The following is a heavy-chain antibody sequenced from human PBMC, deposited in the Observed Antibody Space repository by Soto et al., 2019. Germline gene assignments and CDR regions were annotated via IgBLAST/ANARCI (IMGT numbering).Heavy chain of an antibody. V-gene: IGHV4-34*01. J-gene: IGHJ6*02. Sequence: SETLSLTCAVYGGSFSGYYWSWIRQPPGKGLEWIGEINHSGSTNYNPSLKSRVTISVDTSKNQFSLKLSSVTAADTAVYYCARGRVRFLEWLYRYYYGMDVWGQGTTVTVSS. CDR2: INHSGST. D-gene: IGHD3-3*01. CDR1: GGSFSGYY. CDR3: ARGRVRFLEWLYRYYYGMDV.